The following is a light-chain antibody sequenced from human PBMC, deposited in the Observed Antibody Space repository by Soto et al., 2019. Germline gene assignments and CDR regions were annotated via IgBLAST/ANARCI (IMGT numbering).Light chain of an antibody. CDR3: CSYVGTYTFGNV. CDR2: DVT. CDR1: TNDVGGSNY. J-gene: IGLJ1*01. V-gene: IGLV2-11*01. Sequence: QSALTQPRSVSGSPGQSVAISCTGTTNDVGGSNYVSWYQQHPGKAPKVIIFDVTRRPSGVPDRFSGSKSGNTASLTISGLQAEDEADYYCCSYVGTYTFGNVFGTGTKVTVL.